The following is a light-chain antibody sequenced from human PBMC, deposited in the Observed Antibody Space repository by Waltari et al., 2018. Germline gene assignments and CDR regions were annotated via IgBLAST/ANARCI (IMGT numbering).Light chain of an antibody. CDR3: SSYTSSGTPWV. CDR1: SSDIGGYNY. CDR2: DVS. Sequence: QSALTQPASVSGSPGQSITISCTGTSSDIGGYNYVSRYQEHPGRAPKLMIFDVSDRPSGVSNRFSGSKSGNTASLTISGLQADDEADYYCSSYTSSGTPWVFGGGTKLTVL. J-gene: IGLJ3*02. V-gene: IGLV2-14*03.